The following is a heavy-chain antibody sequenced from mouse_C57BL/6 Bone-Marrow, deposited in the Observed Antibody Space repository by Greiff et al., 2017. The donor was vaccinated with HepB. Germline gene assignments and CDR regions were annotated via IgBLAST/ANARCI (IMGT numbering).Heavy chain of an antibody. CDR1: GYSITSGYY. CDR3: ARRDYSSFDY. V-gene: IGHV3-6*01. Sequence: ESGPGLVKPSQSLSLTCSVTGYSITSGYYWNWIRQFPGNKLEWMGYISYDGSNNYNPSLKNRISITRDTSKNQFFLKLNSVTTEDTATYYCARRDYSSFDYWGQGTTLTVSS. CDR2: ISYDGSN. J-gene: IGHJ2*01. D-gene: IGHD2-12*01.